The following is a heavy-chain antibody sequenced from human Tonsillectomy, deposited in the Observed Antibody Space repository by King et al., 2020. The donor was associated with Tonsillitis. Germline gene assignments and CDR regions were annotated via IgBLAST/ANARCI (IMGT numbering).Heavy chain of an antibody. Sequence: VQLVESGGGLVQPGGSLKLSCAVSGFTFSGSAMHWVRQASGKGLEWVGRIRSKANSYATAYAASVKGRFTISRDDSTNTAYLLMNSRKTEDTAVYYCTGYSSSYDNYYYYYMDVWGKGTTVTVSS. D-gene: IGHD6-13*01. J-gene: IGHJ6*03. CDR3: TGYSSSYDNYYYYYMDV. CDR2: IRSKANSYAT. V-gene: IGHV3-73*02. CDR1: GFTFSGSA.